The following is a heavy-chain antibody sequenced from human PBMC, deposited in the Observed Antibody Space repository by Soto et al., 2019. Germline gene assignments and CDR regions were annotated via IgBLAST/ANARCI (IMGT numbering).Heavy chain of an antibody. CDR3: ARVSCGGSCLDY. CDR1: GGSISSGGYS. Sequence: SETLSLTCAVSGGSISSGGYSWSWIRQPPGKGLEWIGYIYHSGSTYYNPSLKSRVTISVDRSKNQFSLKLSSVTAADTAVYYCARVSCGGSCLDYWGQGTLVTVSS. J-gene: IGHJ4*02. CDR2: IYHSGST. V-gene: IGHV4-30-2*01. D-gene: IGHD2-15*01.